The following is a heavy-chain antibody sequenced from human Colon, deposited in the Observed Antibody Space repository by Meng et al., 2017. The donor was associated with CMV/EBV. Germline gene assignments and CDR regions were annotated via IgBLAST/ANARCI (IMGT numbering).Heavy chain of an antibody. D-gene: IGHD5-12*01. V-gene: IGHV3-21*01. CDR1: GFALSPYY. Sequence: GESLKISCAASGFALSPYYMNWVRQAPGKGLEWVSSISSSSRNIYYADSVRGRFTISRDNAENSLYLQMNNLIAEDTAIYYCARGYDSARAIYCVGVDVWGQGTTVTVSS. CDR3: ARGYDSARAIYCVGVDV. J-gene: IGHJ6*02. CDR2: ISSSSRNI.